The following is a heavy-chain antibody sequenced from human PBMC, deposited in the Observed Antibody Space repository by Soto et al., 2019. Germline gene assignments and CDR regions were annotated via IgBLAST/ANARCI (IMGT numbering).Heavy chain of an antibody. CDR2: ISGSGGST. Sequence: GGSLRLSCAASGFTFSSYAMSWVRQAPGKGLEWVSAISGSGGSTYYADSVKGRFTISRDNSKNTLYLQMNSLRAEDRAVFYFAIVGPYDSGSYMFRYNWFGPWGPGPLVTVSS. V-gene: IGHV3-23*01. CDR1: GFTFSSYA. D-gene: IGHD3-10*01. CDR3: AIVGPYDSGSYMFRYNWFGP. J-gene: IGHJ5*02.